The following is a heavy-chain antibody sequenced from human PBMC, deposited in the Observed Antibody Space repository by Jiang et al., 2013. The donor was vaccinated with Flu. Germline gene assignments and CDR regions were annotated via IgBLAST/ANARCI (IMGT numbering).Heavy chain of an antibody. J-gene: IGHJ6*02. CDR3: ARLYLVRGEGWFYGFDV. CDR2: SITVGTT. D-gene: IGHD3-10*01. Sequence: QLVESGPGLVKPSETPVPQPAMSLVAPSIVTTGAGSDSPQGRDWNGLDISITVGTTNYNPSLTSRVTISADTSKNQFSLKLSSVTAADTAVYYCARLYLVRGEGWFYGFDVWGQGTTVTVSS. CDR1: VAPSIVTT. V-gene: IGHV4-59*08.